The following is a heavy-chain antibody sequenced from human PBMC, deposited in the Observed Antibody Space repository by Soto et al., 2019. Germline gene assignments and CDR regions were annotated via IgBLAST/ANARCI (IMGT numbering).Heavy chain of an antibody. D-gene: IGHD5-18*01. CDR2: ISGSGGST. CDR3: AKGPHPTRIQLWLRRPSDGMDV. V-gene: IGHV3-23*01. Sequence: PGGSLTLSCAASGFTFCSYSMSLVRQAPGKGLEWVSAISGSGGSTYYADSVKGRFTISRDNSKNTLYLQMNSLRAEDTAVYYCAKGPHPTRIQLWLRRPSDGMDVWGQGTTVTVSS. J-gene: IGHJ6*02. CDR1: GFTFCSYS.